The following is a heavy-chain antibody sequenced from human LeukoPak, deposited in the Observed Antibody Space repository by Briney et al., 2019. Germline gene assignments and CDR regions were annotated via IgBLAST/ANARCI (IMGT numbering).Heavy chain of an antibody. Sequence: GGSLRLSCAASGFTFSNYGMSWVRRAPGKGLEWVSAISGSGGSTYYADSVKGRFTISRDNSKNTLYLQMNSLRAEDTAVYYCAHISSSWPDYWGQGTLVTVSS. CDR1: GFTFSNYG. CDR3: AHISSSWPDY. V-gene: IGHV3-23*01. CDR2: ISGSGGST. D-gene: IGHD6-13*01. J-gene: IGHJ4*02.